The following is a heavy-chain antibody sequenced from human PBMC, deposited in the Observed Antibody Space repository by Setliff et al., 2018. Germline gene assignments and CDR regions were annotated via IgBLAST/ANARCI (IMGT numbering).Heavy chain of an antibody. CDR3: ARGGGYYFGYYYCGMDV. Sequence: SETLSLTCTVSGGPISSYYWSWIRQPPGKGLEWIGYIYYSGSTNYNPSLKSRVTISVDTSKNQFSLKLSSVTAADTAVYYCARGGGYYFGYYYCGMDVWGQGTTVTVSS. CDR2: IYYSGST. J-gene: IGHJ6*02. CDR1: GGPISSYY. V-gene: IGHV4-59*01. D-gene: IGHD3-22*01.